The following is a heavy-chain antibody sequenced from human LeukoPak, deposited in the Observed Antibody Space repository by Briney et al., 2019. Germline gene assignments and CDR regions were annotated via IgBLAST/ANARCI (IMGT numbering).Heavy chain of an antibody. J-gene: IGHJ4*02. V-gene: IGHV3-7*01. Sequence: GGSLRLSCAASGFTFSNYWMNWVRQAPGKGLQWVANINRDGREEYYVDSVKGRFTISRDNAKNSLSLQMSSLRAEDTAVYYCVGRRTSAAGNFWGQGTLVTVSS. D-gene: IGHD6-13*01. CDR2: INRDGREE. CDR3: VGRRTSAAGNF. CDR1: GFTFSNYW.